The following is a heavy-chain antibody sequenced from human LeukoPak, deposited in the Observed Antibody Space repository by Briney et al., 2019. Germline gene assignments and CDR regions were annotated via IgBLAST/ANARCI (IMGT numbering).Heavy chain of an antibody. V-gene: IGHV4-34*01. J-gene: IGHJ4*02. CDR2: INHSGST. Sequence: SETLSLTCAVYGGSFSGYYWSWIRQPPGKGLEWIGEINHSGSTNYNPFLKSRVTISVDTSKNQFSLKLSSVTAADTAVYYCARGGGSSGYYLDYWGQGTLVTVSS. CDR3: ARGGGSSGYYLDY. CDR1: GGSFSGYY. D-gene: IGHD3-22*01.